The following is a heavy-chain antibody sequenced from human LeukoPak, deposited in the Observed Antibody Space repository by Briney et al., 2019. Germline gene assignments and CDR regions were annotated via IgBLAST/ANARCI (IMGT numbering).Heavy chain of an antibody. V-gene: IGHV1-18*01. J-gene: IGHJ4*02. CDR2: ISAYNGNT. CDR3: ARDTRNSYGYDADY. Sequence: ASVKVSCKASGYTFTNYTINWVQLAPGQGLEWMGWISAYNGNTNYAQKLQGRVTMTTDTSTSTAYMELRSLRSDDTAVYYCARDTRNSYGYDADYWGQGTLVTVSS. D-gene: IGHD5-18*01. CDR1: GYTFTNYT.